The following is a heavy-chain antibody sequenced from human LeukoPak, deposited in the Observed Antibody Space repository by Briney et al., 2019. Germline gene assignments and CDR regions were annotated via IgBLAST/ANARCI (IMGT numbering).Heavy chain of an antibody. J-gene: IGHJ5*02. D-gene: IGHD1-26*01. CDR1: GGSISSSSYY. CDR2: IYYSGST. V-gene: IGHV4-39*07. CDR3: ARGRGQIIVGATIRWFDP. Sequence: PSETLSLTCTVSGGSISSSSYYWGWIRQPPGKGLEWIGSIYYSGSTYYNPSLKSRVTISVDTSKNQFSLKLSSVTAADTAVYYCARGRGQIIVGATIRWFDPWGQGTLVTVSS.